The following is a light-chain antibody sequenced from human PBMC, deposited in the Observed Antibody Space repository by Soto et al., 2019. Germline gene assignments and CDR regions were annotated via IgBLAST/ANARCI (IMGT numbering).Light chain of an antibody. J-gene: IGKJ1*01. CDR2: RAF. Sequence: DIQMTQSPSTLSASVGDRVTITCRASQSITDWLAWYQQNPGKAPNLLIHRAFSLDSGFPSRFSGSGYGAQFSLTISSLQPDDFGTYYCQYYNGTFGQGTKVDVK. CDR1: QSITDW. V-gene: IGKV1-5*03. CDR3: QYYNGT.